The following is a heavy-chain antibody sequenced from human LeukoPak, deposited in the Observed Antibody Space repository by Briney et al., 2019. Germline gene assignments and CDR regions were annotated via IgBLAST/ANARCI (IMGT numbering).Heavy chain of an antibody. CDR3: ARGGDMVGTTKVPFDY. Sequence: GGSLRLSCAVSGFTVTSSYMTWVRQTPGKGLEWVSIISSGSSTYYIDSVKGRFTISRDNSKNTLYLQMESLRAEDTAVYYCARGGDMVGTTKVPFDYWGQGTLVTVSS. V-gene: IGHV3-53*01. D-gene: IGHD1-26*01. CDR1: GFTVTSSY. J-gene: IGHJ4*02. CDR2: ISSGSST.